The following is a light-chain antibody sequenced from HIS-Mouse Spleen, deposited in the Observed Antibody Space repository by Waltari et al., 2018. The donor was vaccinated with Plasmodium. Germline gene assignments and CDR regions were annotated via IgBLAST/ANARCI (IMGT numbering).Light chain of an antibody. CDR1: SSDVGGYNS. J-gene: IGLJ1*01. V-gene: IGLV2-11*01. Sequence: QSALTQPRSVSGSPGQSVPISCTGTSSDVGGYNSVSWYQQHPGKAPKLMIYDVSKRPSGVSNRFSGSKSGNTASLTISGLQAEDEADYYCCSYAGSSTYVFGTGTKVTVL. CDR3: CSYAGSSTYV. CDR2: DVS.